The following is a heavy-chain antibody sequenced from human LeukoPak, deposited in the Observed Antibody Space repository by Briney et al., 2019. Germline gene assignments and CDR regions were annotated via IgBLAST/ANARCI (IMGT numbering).Heavy chain of an antibody. V-gene: IGHV1-8*03. CDR3: PRSYYDFWSGSLNWFDP. CDR2: MNPSSGNT. Sequence: AAVKVSCKASGYTFTSYDINWVRQAPGQGLEWMGWMNPSSGNTAYAQKFQGRVTITMNTSISTHYMYLCSLRPTDTPAYSFPRSYYDFWSGSLNWFDPWGQGTLVTVSS. CDR1: GYTFTSYD. J-gene: IGHJ5*02. D-gene: IGHD3-3*01.